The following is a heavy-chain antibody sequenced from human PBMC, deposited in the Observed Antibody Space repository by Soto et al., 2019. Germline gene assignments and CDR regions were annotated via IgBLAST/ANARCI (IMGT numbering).Heavy chain of an antibody. CDR2: ISAYNGNT. J-gene: IGHJ6*02. CDR3: ASDVAYQLLWFGYYYYYGMDV. CDR1: GYTFTSYG. Sequence: QVQLVQSGAEVKKPGASVTVSCKASGYTFTSYGISWVRQAPGQGLEWMGWISAYNGNTNYAQKLQGRVNMTTDTSTSTAYLKLSSLRSDDTAVYYSASDVAYQLLWFGYYYYYGMDVWGHGTTVTVTS. V-gene: IGHV1-18*01. D-gene: IGHD2-2*01.